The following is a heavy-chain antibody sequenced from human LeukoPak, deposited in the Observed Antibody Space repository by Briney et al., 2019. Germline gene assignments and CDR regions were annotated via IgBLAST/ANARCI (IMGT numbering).Heavy chain of an antibody. J-gene: IGHJ6*03. V-gene: IGHV4-39*01. CDR3: ARPKYYYYYMDV. CDR1: GGSITNTKYY. Sequence: SETLSLTCTVSGGSITNTKYYLGWIRQPPGKGLEWIGSFYYSGSTYYNPSLKSRVTISVDTSKNQFSLKLTSVTAADTAVYYCARPKYYYYYMDVWGKGTTVTISS. CDR2: FYYSGST.